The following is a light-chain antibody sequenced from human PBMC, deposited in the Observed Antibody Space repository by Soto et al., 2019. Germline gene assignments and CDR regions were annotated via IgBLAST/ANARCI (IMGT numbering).Light chain of an antibody. CDR2: DVS. CDR3: CSYAGSIYV. J-gene: IGLJ1*01. CDR1: SSDVGGYNH. V-gene: IGLV2-11*01. Sequence: QSALTQPRSVXXXPGQSVTISCTGTSSDVGGYNHVSWYQQHPGKAPKLMIYDVSKRPSGVPDRFSGSKSGNTASLTISGLQAEDEADYYCCSYAGSIYVFGTGTKLTVL.